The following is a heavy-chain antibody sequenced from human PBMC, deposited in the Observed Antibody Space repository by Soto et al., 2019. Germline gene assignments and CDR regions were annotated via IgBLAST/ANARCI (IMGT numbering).Heavy chain of an antibody. D-gene: IGHD1-26*01. CDR3: AKNSGPNWYFHL. Sequence: QVQLVQSGAEVKKPGASVKVSCKASGYTFTSYEITWVRQAPGQGLEWMGWISGYNGNTNYAQKFQGRVTMTTETSTSTAYMELRSLRSDDTAVYYCAKNSGPNWYFHLWGRGTLVTVSS. V-gene: IGHV1-18*01. J-gene: IGHJ2*01. CDR1: GYTFTSYE. CDR2: ISGYNGNT.